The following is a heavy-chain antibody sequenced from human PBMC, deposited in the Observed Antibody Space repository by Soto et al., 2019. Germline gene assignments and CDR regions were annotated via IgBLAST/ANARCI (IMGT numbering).Heavy chain of an antibody. CDR1: GGSFSGYY. J-gene: IGHJ6*02. Sequence: KPSETLSLTCAVYGGSFSGYYWSWIRQPPGKGLEWIGEINHSGSTNYNPSLKSRVTISVDTSKNQFSLKLSSVTAADTAVYYCARGRGAAAGLNNYYYYYGMDVWGQGTTVTVSS. V-gene: IGHV4-34*01. CDR3: ARGRGAAAGLNNYYYYYGMDV. CDR2: INHSGST. D-gene: IGHD6-13*01.